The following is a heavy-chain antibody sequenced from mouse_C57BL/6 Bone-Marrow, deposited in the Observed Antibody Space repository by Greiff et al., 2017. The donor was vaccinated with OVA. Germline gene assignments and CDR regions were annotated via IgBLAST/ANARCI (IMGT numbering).Heavy chain of an antibody. CDR3: ARGGYVPYYYCAMDY. Sequence: QVQLQQSGAELVRPGASVTLSCTASGYTFTDYEMHWVKQTPVHGLEWIGAIDPETGGTAYNQKFKGTAILTADKSSSKAYMELRSLTSEDSAVEYGARGGYVPYYYCAMDYWGQGTSVTVSS. CDR1: GYTFTDYE. CDR2: IDPETGGT. D-gene: IGHD1-1*02. J-gene: IGHJ4*01. V-gene: IGHV1-15*01.